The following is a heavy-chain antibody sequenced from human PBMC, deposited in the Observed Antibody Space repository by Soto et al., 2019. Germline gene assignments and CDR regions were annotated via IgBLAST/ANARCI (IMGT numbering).Heavy chain of an antibody. CDR2: IYHSGST. J-gene: IGHJ6*02. Sequence: SETLSLTCAVSGGSISSSNWWSWVRRPPGKGLEWIGEIYHSGSTNYNPSLKSRVTISVDKSKNQFSLKLSSVTAADTAVYYCARPSPYYYYGMDVWGQGTTVTVSS. CDR1: GGSISSSNW. CDR3: ARPSPYYYYGMDV. V-gene: IGHV4-4*02.